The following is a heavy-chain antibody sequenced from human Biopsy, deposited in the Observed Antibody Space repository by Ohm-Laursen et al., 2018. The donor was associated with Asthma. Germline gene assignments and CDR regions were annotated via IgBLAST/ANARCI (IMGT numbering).Heavy chain of an antibody. CDR1: GFKFDEYT. V-gene: IGHV3-9*01. Sequence: SSLRLSCAASGFKFDEYTMHWVRQAPGKGLEWVSGISWSSATIGYADSVEGRFTISRDNAKNSVFLHMDSLRPEDTAFYYCAKVRSDWVITESFDYWGQGVLVTVSS. CDR2: ISWSSATI. J-gene: IGHJ4*02. CDR3: AKVRSDWVITESFDY. D-gene: IGHD3-22*01.